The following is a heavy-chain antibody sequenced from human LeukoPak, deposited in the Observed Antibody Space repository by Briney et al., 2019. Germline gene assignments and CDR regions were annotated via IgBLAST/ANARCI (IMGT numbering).Heavy chain of an antibody. CDR2: IKSKTDGGTT. D-gene: IGHD3-22*01. V-gene: IGHV3-15*01. Sequence: GGSLRLSCAASGFTFSNAWMSWVRQAPGKGLEWVGRIKSKTDGGTTDYAAPVKGRFTISRTDSKNTLYLQMNSLKTEDTAVYDSARAGLYDTGFYFDYWGQGTLVTVSS. CDR3: ARAGLYDTGFYFDY. CDR1: GFTFSNAW. J-gene: IGHJ4*02.